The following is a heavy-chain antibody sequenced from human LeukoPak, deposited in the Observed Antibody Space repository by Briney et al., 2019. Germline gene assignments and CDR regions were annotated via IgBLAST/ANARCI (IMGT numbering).Heavy chain of an antibody. CDR1: GDGVSSNSVV. V-gene: IGHV6-1*01. J-gene: IGHJ4*02. Sequence: SQTLSLTCAISGDGVSSNSVVWNWIRQSPSRGLEWLGRTYYRSKWYNDYAVSVKSRISINPDTSKNQFSLQLSSVTPEDTAVYYCARVRGIDPYYFDYWGQGTLVTVSS. CDR2: TYYRSKWYN. CDR3: ARVRGIDPYYFDY. D-gene: IGHD2-15*01.